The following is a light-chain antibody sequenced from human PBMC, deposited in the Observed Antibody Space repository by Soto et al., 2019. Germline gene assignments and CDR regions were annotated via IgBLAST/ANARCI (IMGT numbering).Light chain of an antibody. V-gene: IGLV2-14*03. CDR1: SSDVGGYNY. J-gene: IGLJ2*01. CDR2: DVD. CDR3: SSYTRSGTYVA. Sequence: QSVLTQPASVSGSPGQSITISCTGTSSDVGGYNYVSWYQQHPGKAPKLMIYDVDYRPSGVSNRFSGSKSGNTASLIISGLQAEDEADYYCSSYTRSGTYVAFGGGTQLTVL.